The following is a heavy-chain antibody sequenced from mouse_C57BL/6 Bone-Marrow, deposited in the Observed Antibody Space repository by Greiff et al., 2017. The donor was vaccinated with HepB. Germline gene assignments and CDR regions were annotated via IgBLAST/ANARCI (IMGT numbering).Heavy chain of an antibody. CDR2: IYPGDGDT. Sequence: VQLQQSGPELVKPGASVKISCKASGYAFSSSWMNWVKQRPGKGLEWIGRIYPGDGDTNYNGKFKGKATLTADKSSSTAYMQLSSLTSEDSAVYFCAKERFRPFDYWGQGTTLTVSS. V-gene: IGHV1-82*01. CDR1: GYAFSSSW. J-gene: IGHJ2*01. CDR3: AKERFRPFDY.